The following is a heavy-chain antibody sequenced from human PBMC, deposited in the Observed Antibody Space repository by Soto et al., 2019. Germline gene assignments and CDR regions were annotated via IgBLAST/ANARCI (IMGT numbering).Heavy chain of an antibody. CDR1: GGSISSYY. J-gene: IGHJ3*02. CDR3: ARDGYYDSSGYLVSHGSPPRAFDI. D-gene: IGHD3-22*01. CDR2: IYYSGST. Sequence: SETLSLTRTVSGGSISSYYWSWIRQPPGKGLEWIGYIYYSGSTNYNPSLKSRVTISVDTSKNQFSLKLSSVTAADTAVYYCARDGYYDSSGYLVSHGSPPRAFDIWGKGTMVTVSS. V-gene: IGHV4-59*01.